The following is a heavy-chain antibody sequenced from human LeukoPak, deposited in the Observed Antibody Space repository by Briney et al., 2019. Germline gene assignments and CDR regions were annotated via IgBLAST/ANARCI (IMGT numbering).Heavy chain of an antibody. CDR2: IYHSGRT. CDR3: AGVSVAGSFDY. J-gene: IGHJ4*02. Sequence: PSETLSLTCAVSGGSISSRNWWSWVRQPPGKGLEWIGEIYHSGRTNYKPSLKSQVTISVDKSKNQFSLKLSSVTAADTAVYYCAGVSVAGSFDYWGQGTLVTVSS. V-gene: IGHV4-4*02. D-gene: IGHD6-19*01. CDR1: GGSISSRNW.